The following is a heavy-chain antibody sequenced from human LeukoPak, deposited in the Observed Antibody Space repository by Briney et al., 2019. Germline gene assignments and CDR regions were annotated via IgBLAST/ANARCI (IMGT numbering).Heavy chain of an antibody. Sequence: GGSLRLSCAASDFTFSSYAVSWVRQAPGKWLEWVSAISGSGGNTFYADSVKGRFTISRDNSKNTLYLQMNSLRAEDTAVYYCAKDRARGGATDFDYWGQGALVTVSS. CDR1: DFTFSSYA. J-gene: IGHJ4*02. D-gene: IGHD3-16*01. V-gene: IGHV3-23*01. CDR2: ISGSGGNT. CDR3: AKDRARGGATDFDY.